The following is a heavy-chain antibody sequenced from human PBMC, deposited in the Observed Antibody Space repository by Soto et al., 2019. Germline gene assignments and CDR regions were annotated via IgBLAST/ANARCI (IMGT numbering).Heavy chain of an antibody. Sequence: SVKVSCKASGGTFSSYAISWVRQAPGQGLEWMGGIIPIFGTANYAQKFQGRVTITADESTSTAYMELSSLRSEDTAVYYCATFRDGYNSEYFDYWGQGTLVTVS. CDR2: IIPIFGTA. D-gene: IGHD5-12*01. J-gene: IGHJ4*02. CDR3: ATFRDGYNSEYFDY. CDR1: GGTFSSYA. V-gene: IGHV1-69*13.